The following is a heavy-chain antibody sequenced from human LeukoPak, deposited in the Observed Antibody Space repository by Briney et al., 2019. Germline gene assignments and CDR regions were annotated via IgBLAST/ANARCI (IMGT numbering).Heavy chain of an antibody. Sequence: PGGSLRLSCAASGFSFSNYNMNWVRQAPGKGLEWVSSISSSSSYIYYADSVKGRFTISRDNAKNSLYLQMNSLRAEDTAVYYCARVGGCSSTSCYFAFEPLSEYFQHWGQGTLVTVSS. J-gene: IGHJ1*01. D-gene: IGHD2-2*01. CDR3: ARVGGCSSTSCYFAFEPLSEYFQH. CDR2: ISSSSSYI. V-gene: IGHV3-21*01. CDR1: GFSFSNYN.